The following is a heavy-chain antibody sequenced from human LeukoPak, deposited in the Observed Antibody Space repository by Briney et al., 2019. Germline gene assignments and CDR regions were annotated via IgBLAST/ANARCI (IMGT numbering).Heavy chain of an antibody. CDR3: ARASVTYYYYYYMDV. CDR1: GGSISTNNW. Sequence: SGTLSLTCAVSGGSISTNNWWSWVRQPPGKGLEWIGEIYHSGSTNYNPSLKSRVTISVDKSKSQFSLKLSSVTAADTAVYYCARASVTYYYYYYMDVWGKGTTVTVS. D-gene: IGHD4-11*01. J-gene: IGHJ6*03. CDR2: IYHSGST. V-gene: IGHV4-4*02.